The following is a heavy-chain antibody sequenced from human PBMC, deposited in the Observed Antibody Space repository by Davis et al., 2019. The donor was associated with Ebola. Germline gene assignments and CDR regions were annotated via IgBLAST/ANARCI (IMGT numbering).Heavy chain of an antibody. Sequence: SETLSLTCAVSGGSISSGGYSWSWIRQPPGKGLEWIGYIYHSGSTYYNPSLKSRVAISADTSKNQFSLKLSFVTAADTAVYYCARDLRGPGEWGGYYYYGMDVWGKGTTVTVSS. CDR3: ARDLRGPGEWGGYYYYGMDV. D-gene: IGHD3-10*01. V-gene: IGHV4-30-2*05. CDR1: GGSISSGGYS. J-gene: IGHJ6*04. CDR2: IYHSGST.